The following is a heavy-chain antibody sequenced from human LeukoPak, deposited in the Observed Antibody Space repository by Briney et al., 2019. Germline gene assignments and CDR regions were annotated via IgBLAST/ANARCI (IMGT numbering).Heavy chain of an antibody. J-gene: IGHJ4*02. Sequence: GGSLRLSCAASGFTFDDYAMHWVRRAPGKGLEWVSGISWNSGSIGYADSVKGRFTISRDNAKNSLYLQMNSLGAEDTALYYCVLNYYGSGTLPGYWGQGTLVTVSS. D-gene: IGHD3-10*01. V-gene: IGHV3-9*01. CDR2: ISWNSGSI. CDR3: VLNYYGSGTLPGY. CDR1: GFTFDDYA.